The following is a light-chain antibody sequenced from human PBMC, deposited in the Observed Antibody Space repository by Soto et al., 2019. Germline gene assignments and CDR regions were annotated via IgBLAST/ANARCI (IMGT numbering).Light chain of an antibody. CDR2: GAS. CDR1: QSVLSD. J-gene: IGKJ5*01. V-gene: IGKV3-15*01. Sequence: LVITQSPATLSVSPGSRATLSCRASQSVLSDLAWYQHKPGQAPRLLIYGASTRATGISDRFSGSGSGRDFTLTISGLEPEDFAVYYCQQYGSSPLISFGQGTRLEI. CDR3: QQYGSSPLIS.